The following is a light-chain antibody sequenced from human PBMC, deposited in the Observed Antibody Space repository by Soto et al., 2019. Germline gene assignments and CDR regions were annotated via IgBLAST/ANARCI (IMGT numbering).Light chain of an antibody. V-gene: IGKV1-5*02. CDR2: EAS. J-gene: IGKJ1*01. CDR1: RSVDKW. Sequence: DIQMTQSPSTLSASLGDRVTIICRASRSVDKWLAWYQQKSGKAPKLLIYEASHLQSGVPSRFGGSRSGTEFTLTINNLQPEDVATYYCQQYYSFWTFGQGTTVEV. CDR3: QQYYSFWT.